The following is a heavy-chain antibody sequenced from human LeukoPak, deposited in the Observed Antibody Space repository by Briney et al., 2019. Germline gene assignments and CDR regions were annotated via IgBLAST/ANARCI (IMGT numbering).Heavy chain of an antibody. J-gene: IGHJ4*02. D-gene: IGHD3-10*01. V-gene: IGHV1-18*01. Sequence: ASVKVSCKASGYTFTSYGISWVRQAPGQGLEWMGWISAYNGNTNYAQKLQGRVTMTTDTSTSTAYMELRSLRSDDTAMYYCARDQTQIWFGEGLWYFDYWGQGTLVTVSS. CDR1: GYTFTSYG. CDR2: ISAYNGNT. CDR3: ARDQTQIWFGEGLWYFDY.